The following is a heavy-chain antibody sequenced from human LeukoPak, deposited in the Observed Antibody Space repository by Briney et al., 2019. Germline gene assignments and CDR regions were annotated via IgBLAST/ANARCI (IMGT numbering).Heavy chain of an antibody. CDR1: GFTFRSDA. CDR2: ISGSGGTT. Sequence: GGSLRLSCAASGFTFRSDAMSWVRQAPGKGLEWVSGISGSGGTTYYADSVKGRFTISRDNSKNTMYLQMNSLRAEDTAVYYCARDTQGRTQGYAFDIWGQGTMVTVSS. V-gene: IGHV3-23*01. J-gene: IGHJ3*02. D-gene: IGHD3/OR15-3a*01. CDR3: ARDTQGRTQGYAFDI.